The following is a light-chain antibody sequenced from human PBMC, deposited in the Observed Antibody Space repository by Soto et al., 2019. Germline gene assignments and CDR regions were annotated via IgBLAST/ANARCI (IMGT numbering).Light chain of an antibody. V-gene: IGKV3-20*01. CDR1: QTVSTNY. Sequence: EIVMTQSPATLSVSPGERATLSCRASQTVSTNYLAWYQQKPGQAPRLLIYGASKRATGIPDRFSGSGSGTDFTLTISRLEPEDFAVYCCQQYGSSPRTFGQGTKVDTK. CDR3: QQYGSSPRT. J-gene: IGKJ1*01. CDR2: GAS.